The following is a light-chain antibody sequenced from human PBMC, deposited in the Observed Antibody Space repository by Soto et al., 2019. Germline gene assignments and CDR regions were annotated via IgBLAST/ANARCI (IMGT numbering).Light chain of an antibody. Sequence: IVMTQSPATLSVSPGGRATLSCRASQSIGDTLAWYQQKPGQAPRLLIYDASNRATGIPARFSGSGSGTDFTLTISSLEPEDSAVYYCQQYGSAPRTFGQGTKVDIK. CDR1: QSIGDT. V-gene: IGKV3D-15*01. CDR2: DAS. J-gene: IGKJ1*01. CDR3: QQYGSAPRT.